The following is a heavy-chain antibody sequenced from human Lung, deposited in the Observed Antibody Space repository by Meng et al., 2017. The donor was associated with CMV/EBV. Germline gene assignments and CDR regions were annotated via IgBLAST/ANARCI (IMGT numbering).Heavy chain of an antibody. D-gene: IGHD1-26*01. Sequence: GGSXRLXCAASGFTFSSYEMNWVRQAPGKGLEWVSYISSSGSTMYYADSVKGRFTISSDNAKNSLYLQMNSLRVEDTAVYYCARRSGSYVNAFDIWGQGTMVTVSS. CDR1: GFTFSSYE. J-gene: IGHJ3*02. CDR3: ARRSGSYVNAFDI. CDR2: ISSSGSTM. V-gene: IGHV3-48*03.